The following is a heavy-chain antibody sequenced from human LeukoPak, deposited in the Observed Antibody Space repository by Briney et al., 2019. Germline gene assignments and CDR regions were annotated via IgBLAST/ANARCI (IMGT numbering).Heavy chain of an antibody. Sequence: PGGSLRLSCAASGFTFSSYAMHWVRQAPGKGLEWVAVISYDGSNKYYADSVKGRFTISRDNSKNTLYLQMNSLRAEDTAVYYCAKGSALWDWSYYFDYWGQGTLVTVSS. V-gene: IGHV3-30-3*01. CDR1: GFTFSSYA. J-gene: IGHJ4*02. CDR2: ISYDGSNK. CDR3: AKGSALWDWSYYFDY. D-gene: IGHD3-10*01.